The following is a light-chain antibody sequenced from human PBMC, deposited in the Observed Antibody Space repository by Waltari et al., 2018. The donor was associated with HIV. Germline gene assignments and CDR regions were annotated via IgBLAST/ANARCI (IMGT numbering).Light chain of an antibody. CDR2: YNA. J-gene: IGLJ2*01. V-gene: IGLV1-51*01. CDR1: RSNIGNNY. CDR3: GTWDSSLSAVV. Sequence: QSVLTQPPSVSAAPGQKVTISCSGSRSNIGNNYVSWYQQLPATAPKLLIDYNAKPPSGIPDLFSGSKSVTSATLGITGLQTGDESDYYCGTWDSSLSAVVFGVGTKLTVL.